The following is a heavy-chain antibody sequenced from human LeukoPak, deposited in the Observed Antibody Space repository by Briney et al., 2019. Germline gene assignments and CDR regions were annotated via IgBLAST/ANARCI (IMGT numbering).Heavy chain of an antibody. CDR2: VDHGGSGT. CDR3: ATDLG. CDR1: GFSFTSYW. V-gene: IGHV3-74*01. J-gene: IGHJ4*02. D-gene: IGHD4-17*01. Sequence: GGSLRLSCAASGFSFTSYWMPWVRQPPGKGLVWVSRVDHGGSGTAYADSVTGRFTISRDNTKNMVYLQMNSLRPEDTAVYYCATDLGWGQGTLVTVSS.